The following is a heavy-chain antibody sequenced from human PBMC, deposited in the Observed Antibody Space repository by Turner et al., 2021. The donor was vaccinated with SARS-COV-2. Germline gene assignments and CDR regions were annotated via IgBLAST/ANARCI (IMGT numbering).Heavy chain of an antibody. J-gene: IGHJ4*02. Sequence: QGQLQEAGPGPVKPSETLSLTCTVSGGSISSYYWSWIRQPPGKGLEWIGYIYSSGSTNYNPPLKSRVTISVDTSKNQFSLKLSSVTAADTAVYFCARGFDYWGQGTLVTVSS. CDR2: IYSSGST. CDR1: GGSISSYY. CDR3: ARGFDY. V-gene: IGHV4-59*01.